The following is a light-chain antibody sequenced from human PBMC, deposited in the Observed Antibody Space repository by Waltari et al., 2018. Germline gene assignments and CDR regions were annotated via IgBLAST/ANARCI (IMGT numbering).Light chain of an antibody. Sequence: SYELTQPSSVSVSPGQTARITCSGDVLAKKYARWFQQKPGQAPGLVIYKDSERPSGIPERFSGSSSGTTVTLTISGAQVEDEADYYCYSAADNSLVFGGGTKLTVL. V-gene: IGLV3-27*01. CDR1: VLAKKY. CDR2: KDS. J-gene: IGLJ3*02. CDR3: YSAADNSLV.